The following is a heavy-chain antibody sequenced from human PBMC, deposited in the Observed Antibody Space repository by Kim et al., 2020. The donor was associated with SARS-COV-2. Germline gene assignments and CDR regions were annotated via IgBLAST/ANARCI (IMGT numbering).Heavy chain of an antibody. CDR3: ARDLMTTVDSLGY. V-gene: IGHV1-2*06. CDR1: GYTFTGYY. J-gene: IGHJ4*02. Sequence: ASVKVSCKASGYTFTGYYMHWVRQAPGQGLEWMGRINPNSGGTNYAQKFQGRVTMTRDTSISTAYTELSRLRSDATAVYYCARDLMTTVDSLGYWGQGTLVTVSS. D-gene: IGHD4-17*01. CDR2: INPNSGGT.